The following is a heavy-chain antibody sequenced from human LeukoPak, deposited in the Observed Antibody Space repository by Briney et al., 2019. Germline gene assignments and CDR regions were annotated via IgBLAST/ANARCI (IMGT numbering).Heavy chain of an antibody. CDR1: GGSISSSNW. V-gene: IGHV4-4*02. J-gene: IGHJ3*02. CDR3: ARDLDAFDI. CDR2: INHSGST. Sequence: PSETLSLTCAVSGGSISSSNWWSWVRQPPGKGLEWIGEINHSGSTNYNPSLKSRVTISVDTSKNQFSLKLSSVTAADTAVYYCARDLDAFDIWGQGTMVTVSS.